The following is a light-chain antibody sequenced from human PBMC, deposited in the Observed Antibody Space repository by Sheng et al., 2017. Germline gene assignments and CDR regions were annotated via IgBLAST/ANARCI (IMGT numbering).Light chain of an antibody. Sequence: EIVMTQSPATLSVSPGERATLSCRASQSVSSNLAWFQQRPGQAPRLLIYGASTRATGIPDRFSGRGSGTEFTLTISSLQSEDFATYYCQQSYSTLMYTFGQGTKLEIK. V-gene: IGKV3-15*01. CDR3: QQSYSTLMYT. CDR2: GAS. CDR1: QSVSSN. J-gene: IGKJ2*01.